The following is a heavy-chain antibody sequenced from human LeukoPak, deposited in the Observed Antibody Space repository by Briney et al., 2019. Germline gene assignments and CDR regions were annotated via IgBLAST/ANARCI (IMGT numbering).Heavy chain of an antibody. J-gene: IGHJ4*02. D-gene: IGHD2-2*01. CDR1: GGSFSGYY. CDR3: AGGVVVPAAIVGRNYFDY. V-gene: IGHV4-34*01. CDR2: INHSGST. Sequence: PSETLSLTCAVYGGSFSGYYWSWIRQPPGKGLEWIGEINHSGSTNYNPSLKSRVTISVDTSKNQFSLKLSSVTAADPAVYYCAGGVVVPAAIVGRNYFDYWGQGTLVTVSS.